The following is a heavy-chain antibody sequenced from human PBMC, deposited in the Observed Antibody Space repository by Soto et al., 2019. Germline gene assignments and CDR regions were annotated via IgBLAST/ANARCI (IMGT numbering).Heavy chain of an antibody. V-gene: IGHV4-30-4*01. CDR1: GASIGSADYY. D-gene: IGHD2-15*01. CDR3: ARVVGCTGGSCFFDYFDY. J-gene: IGHJ4*02. CDR2: IYYSGSN. Sequence: PSETLSLTCTVSGASIGSADYYWSWIRQPPGEGLEWIGYIYYSGSNYYNPSLKSRVTISVDTSKNQFSLKLSSVTAADTALYYCARVVGCTGGSCFFDYFDYWGQGALVTVSS.